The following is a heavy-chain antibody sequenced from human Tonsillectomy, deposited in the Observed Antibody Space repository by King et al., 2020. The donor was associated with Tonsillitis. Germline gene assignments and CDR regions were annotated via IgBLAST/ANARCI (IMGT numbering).Heavy chain of an antibody. CDR1: GLTFSSYS. CDR3: ARLTTVTTVDY. CDR2: IGGSGTTL. D-gene: IGHD4-17*01. J-gene: IGHJ4*02. V-gene: IGHV3-48*04. Sequence: EVQLVESGGGLVQPGGSLRRSWLASGLTFSSYSMNWVLQAPGKGLEGVAYIGGSGTTLSSADSGKGRFTISRDNAKNSLYLQMNSLRVEDTAVYYCARLTTVTTVDYWGQGTLVTVSS.